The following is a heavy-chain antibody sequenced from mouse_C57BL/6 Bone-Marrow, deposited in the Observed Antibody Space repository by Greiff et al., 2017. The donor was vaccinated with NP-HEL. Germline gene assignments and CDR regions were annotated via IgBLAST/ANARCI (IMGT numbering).Heavy chain of an antibody. CDR3: ARMTLYYYGSSYDAMDY. D-gene: IGHD1-1*01. Sequence: QVTLKVSGPGILQPSQTLSLTCSFSGFSLSTFGMGVGWIRQPSGKGLEWLAHIWWDDDKYYNPALKSRLTISKDTSKNQVFLKIANVDTADTATYYCARMTLYYYGSSYDAMDYWGQGTSVTVSS. V-gene: IGHV8-8*01. CDR1: GFSLSTFGMG. CDR2: IWWDDDK. J-gene: IGHJ4*01.